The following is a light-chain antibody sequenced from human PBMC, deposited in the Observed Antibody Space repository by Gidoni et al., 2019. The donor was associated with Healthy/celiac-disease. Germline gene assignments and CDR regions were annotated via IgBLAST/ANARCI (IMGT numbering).Light chain of an antibody. V-gene: IGKV1-39*01. Sequence: DIQMTQSPSSLSASVGDRVTITCRASQSISSYLNWYQQKPGKAPKLLIYAASSLQSGVPSRFSGSGSGTDFTLTISSLQPGDFATFYCQQSYSTPWTFGQGTKVEIK. CDR1: QSISSY. CDR2: AAS. CDR3: QQSYSTPWT. J-gene: IGKJ1*01.